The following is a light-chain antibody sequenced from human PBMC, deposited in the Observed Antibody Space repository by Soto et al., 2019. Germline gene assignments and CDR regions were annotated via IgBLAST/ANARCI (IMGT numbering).Light chain of an antibody. CDR2: KAS. V-gene: IGKV1-5*03. J-gene: IGKJ1*01. CDR3: QHYNSYSEA. Sequence: DIQMNQSPSTLSGSVGDRVTITCRASQTISIWLAWYQQKQGKAPKLLIYKASTLKSGVPSRFSGSGSGTECTLTISSLKKDDFATYYCQHYNSYSEAFGQGTKVDIK. CDR1: QTISIW.